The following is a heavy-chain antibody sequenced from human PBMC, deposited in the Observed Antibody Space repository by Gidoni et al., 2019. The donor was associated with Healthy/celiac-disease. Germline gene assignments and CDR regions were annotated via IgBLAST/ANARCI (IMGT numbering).Heavy chain of an antibody. CDR3: ARGGRIVGATNVSGVDAFDI. CDR2: INPISGGT. D-gene: IGHD1-26*01. CDR1: GDSFTGYD. V-gene: IGHV1-2*02. Sequence: QVQLVQSGAEGKKPGASVKVSGKAAGDSFTGYDMHWVRQAPGQGLEWMGWINPISGGTNSAQKFQGRVTMTRDTSISTAYMELSRLRSDDTAVYYCARGGRIVGATNVSGVDAFDIWGQGTMVTVSS. J-gene: IGHJ3*02.